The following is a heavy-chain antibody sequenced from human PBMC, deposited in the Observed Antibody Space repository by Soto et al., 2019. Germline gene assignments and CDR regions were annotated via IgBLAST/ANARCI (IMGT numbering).Heavy chain of an antibody. CDR1: GFSFSDYW. V-gene: IGHV3-7*05. J-gene: IGHJ4*02. CDR2: VKQDGSEK. D-gene: IGHD6-19*01. CDR3: AAGRWMVRY. Sequence: EAQLVESGGGLVQPGGSLRVSCETSGFSFSDYWMSWVRQSPGKGMEWVANVKQDGSEKNYVDSVKGRFSISRDNARKSVYLQMNSLRGEDTAVYHCAAGRWMVRYWGQGTLVTVSS.